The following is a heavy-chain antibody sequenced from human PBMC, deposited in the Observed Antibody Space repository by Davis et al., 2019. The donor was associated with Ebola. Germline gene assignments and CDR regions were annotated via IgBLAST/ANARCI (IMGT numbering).Heavy chain of an antibody. V-gene: IGHV1-69*13. D-gene: IGHD6-19*01. CDR1: GGTFSSYA. CDR3: AREPVAVTIDY. CDR2: IIPIFGTA. Sequence: AASVKVSCKASGGTFSSYAISWVRQAPGQGLEWMGGIIPIFGTANYAQKFQGRVTITADESTSTAYMELSSLRSEDTAVYYCAREPVAVTIDYWGQGTLVTVSS. J-gene: IGHJ4*02.